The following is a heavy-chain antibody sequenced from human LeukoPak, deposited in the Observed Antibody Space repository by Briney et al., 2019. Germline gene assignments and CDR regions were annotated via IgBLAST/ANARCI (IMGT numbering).Heavy chain of an antibody. CDR2: ISAYNGNT. CDR1: GYTFTSYG. V-gene: IGHV1-18*01. J-gene: IGHJ4*02. D-gene: IGHD3-9*01. CDR3: ARVERYFDWLPHYDY. Sequence: ASVTVSCKASGYTFTSYGISWVRQAPGQGLEWMGWISAYNGNTNYAQKLQGRVTMTTDTSTSTAYMELRSLRSDDTAVYYCARVERYFDWLPHYDYWGQGTLVTVSS.